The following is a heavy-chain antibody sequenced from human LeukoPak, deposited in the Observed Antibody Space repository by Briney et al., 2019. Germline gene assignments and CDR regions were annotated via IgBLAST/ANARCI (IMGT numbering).Heavy chain of an antibody. Sequence: ASVKVSCKASGYTFAGYYMHWVRLAPGQGLEWMGWINPNSGGTNYAQKFQGRVTMTRDTSISTAYMELSRLRSDDTAVYYCARALYSSSWYSGYWGQGTLVTVSS. J-gene: IGHJ4*02. CDR1: GYTFAGYY. D-gene: IGHD6-13*01. CDR3: ARALYSSSWYSGY. V-gene: IGHV1-2*02. CDR2: INPNSGGT.